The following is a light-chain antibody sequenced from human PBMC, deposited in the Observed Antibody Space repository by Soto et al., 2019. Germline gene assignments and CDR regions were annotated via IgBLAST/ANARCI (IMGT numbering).Light chain of an antibody. Sequence: QSALAHPPSASRSPGHSFTISFTGTISYVCAYDYVSCYQQHPGKAPKLIIYEINKRPSGVPDRFSGSKSGNTASLTVSGLQAEDEADYYCSSFAGSNNFPYVFGTGTKVPVL. J-gene: IGLJ1*01. CDR1: ISYVCAYDY. CDR2: EIN. V-gene: IGLV2-8*01. CDR3: SSFAGSNNFPYV.